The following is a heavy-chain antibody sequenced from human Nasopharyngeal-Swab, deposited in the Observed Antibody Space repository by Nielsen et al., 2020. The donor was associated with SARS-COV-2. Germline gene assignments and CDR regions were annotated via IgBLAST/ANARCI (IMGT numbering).Heavy chain of an antibody. Sequence: GSLRLSCAASGFTFSSYSMNWVRQAPGKGLEWVSSISSSSSYIYYADSVKGRFTISRDNAKNSLYLQMNSLRAEDTAVYYCARVWNYVGYYYYYMDVWGKGTTVTVSS. CDR1: GFTFSSYS. V-gene: IGHV3-21*01. J-gene: IGHJ6*03. D-gene: IGHD1-7*01. CDR2: ISSSSSYI. CDR3: ARVWNYVGYYYYYMDV.